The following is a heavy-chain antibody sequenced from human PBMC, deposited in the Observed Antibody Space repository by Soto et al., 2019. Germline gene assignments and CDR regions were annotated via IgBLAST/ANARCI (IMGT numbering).Heavy chain of an antibody. CDR1: GGSISSSNW. Sequence: SETLSLTCAVSGGSISSSNWWSWVRQPPGEGLEWIGEIYHSGSTNYNPSLKSRVTISVDKSKNQFSLRLSSVTAADTAFYYCEREEIQAGNSAFDYWGQGTLVTVSS. CDR3: EREEIQAGNSAFDY. D-gene: IGHD6-13*01. J-gene: IGHJ4*02. V-gene: IGHV4-4*02. CDR2: IYHSGST.